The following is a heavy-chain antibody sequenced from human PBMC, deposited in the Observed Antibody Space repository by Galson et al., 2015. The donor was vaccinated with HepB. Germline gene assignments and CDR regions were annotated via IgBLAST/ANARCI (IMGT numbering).Heavy chain of an antibody. Sequence: SLRLSCAASGFTFRSYWMSWVRQAPGKGLEWVANIKQDGSEKHYVDSVKGRFTISRDNTKNSLYLQMNSLRAEDTAVYYCARDASCVKPAYWGQGTLVSGSA. V-gene: IGHV3-7*01. CDR1: GFTFRSYW. CDR2: IKQDGSEK. J-gene: IGHJ4*02. CDR3: ARDASCVKPAY.